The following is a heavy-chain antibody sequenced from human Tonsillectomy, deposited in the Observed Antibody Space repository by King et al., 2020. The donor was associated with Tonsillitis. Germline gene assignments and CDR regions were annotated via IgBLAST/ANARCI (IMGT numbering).Heavy chain of an antibody. CDR3: AKDNRGSLESSFDY. CDR1: GFTFSSSG. J-gene: IGHJ4*02. V-gene: IGHV3-30*18. Sequence: VQLVESGGGVVQPGRSLRLSCAASGFTFSSSGMHWVRQAPGKGLEWVAIISYDGSTEHYADSVKGRFTISRDNSKNTLYLQMNSLRAEDTAIYFCAKDNRGSLESSFDYWGQGTLVTVSS. CDR2: ISYDGSTE. D-gene: IGHD3-3*01.